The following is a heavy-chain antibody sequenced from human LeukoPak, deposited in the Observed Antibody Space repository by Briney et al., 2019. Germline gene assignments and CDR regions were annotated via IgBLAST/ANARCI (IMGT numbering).Heavy chain of an antibody. V-gene: IGHV4-34*01. CDR3: ASRHSSGWYPPYYYGMDV. CDR1: GGSFSGYY. J-gene: IGHJ6*02. Sequence: KSSETLSLTCAVYGGSFSGYYWSWIRQPPGKGLEWIGEIKHSGSTNYNPSLKSRVTISVDTSKNQFSLKLSSVTAADTAVYYCASRHSSGWYPPYYYGMDVWGQGTTVTVSS. D-gene: IGHD6-19*01. CDR2: IKHSGST.